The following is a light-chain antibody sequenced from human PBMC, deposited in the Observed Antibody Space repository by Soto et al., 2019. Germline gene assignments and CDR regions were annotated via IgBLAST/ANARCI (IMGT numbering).Light chain of an antibody. V-gene: IGKV3D-11*02. J-gene: IGKJ5*01. CDR3: QQRSNWQIT. Sequence: EIVMTHSPATLSLSPWERATLSCRASQSISSNLAWYQQKPGQAPRLLIYDASNRVTGIPARFRGSGSGTDFTLTISSLEPDDFAVYYCQQRSNWQITFGQGTRLEIK. CDR2: DAS. CDR1: QSISSN.